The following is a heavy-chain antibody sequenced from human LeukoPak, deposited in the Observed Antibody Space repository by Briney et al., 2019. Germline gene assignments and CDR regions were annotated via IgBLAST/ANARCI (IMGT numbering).Heavy chain of an antibody. CDR2: INPSGGST. D-gene: IGHD6-6*01. V-gene: IGHV1-46*01. Sequence: ASVKVSCKASGGTFSSYAISWVRQAPGQGLEWMGIINPSGGSTSYAQKFQGRVTMTRDTSTSTVYMELSSLRSEDTAVYYCATLRAYSSSSVFSGAFDIWGQGTMVTVSS. J-gene: IGHJ3*02. CDR1: GGTFSSYA. CDR3: ATLRAYSSSSVFSGAFDI.